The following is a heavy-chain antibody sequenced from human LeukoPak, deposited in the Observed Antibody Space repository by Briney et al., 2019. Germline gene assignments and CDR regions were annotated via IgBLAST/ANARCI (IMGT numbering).Heavy chain of an antibody. D-gene: IGHD5-12*01. CDR2: IFYSGST. CDR3: ARAAAVDIY. Sequence: SETLSLTCTVSGGSISSSSYYWGWIRQPPGKGLEWIGTIFYSGSTYYNPSLKSRVTISVDTSKNQFSLKLSSVTAADTAVYYCARAAAVDIYWGQGTLVTVSS. V-gene: IGHV4-39*07. CDR1: GGSISSSSYY. J-gene: IGHJ4*02.